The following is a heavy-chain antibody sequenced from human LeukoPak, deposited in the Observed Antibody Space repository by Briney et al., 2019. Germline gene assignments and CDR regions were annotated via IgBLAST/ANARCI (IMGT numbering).Heavy chain of an antibody. CDR3: ARYITMVRGVILGWWFDP. D-gene: IGHD3-10*01. J-gene: IGHJ5*02. CDR1: GGSFSGYY. CDR2: INHSGST. Sequence: PSETLSLTCAVYGGSFSGYYWSWIRQPPGKGLEWIGEINHSGSTNYNPSLKSRVTISVDTSKNQFSLKLSSVTAADTAVYYCARYITMVRGVILGWWFDPWGQGTLVTVSS. V-gene: IGHV4-34*01.